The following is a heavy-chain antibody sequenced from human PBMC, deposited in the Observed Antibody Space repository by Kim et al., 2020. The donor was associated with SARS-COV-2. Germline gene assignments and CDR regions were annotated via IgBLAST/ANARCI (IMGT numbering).Heavy chain of an antibody. CDR3: ARGMMNY. V-gene: IGHV3-11*04. D-gene: IGHD3-16*01. CDR2: SIGTI. Sequence: SIGTIYYADSVKGRFTISRDNAKNSLYLQMNSLRAEDTAIYYCARGMMNYWGQGTLVTVSS. J-gene: IGHJ4*02.